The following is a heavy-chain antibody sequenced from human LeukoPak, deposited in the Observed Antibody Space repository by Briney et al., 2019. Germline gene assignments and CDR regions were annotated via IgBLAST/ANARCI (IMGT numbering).Heavy chain of an antibody. D-gene: IGHD3-10*01. CDR1: GFTSTSYR. CDR2: ITSSSNYI. CDR3: ARDLLIMG. Sequence: GGSLRLSCAASGFTSTSYRMSWVRQAPGKGPEWVSSITSSSNYIYYTDSVKGRFTISRDNAKNSVYLQMNSLRAEDTAVYYCARDLLIMGGGQGTMVTVSS. J-gene: IGHJ3*01. V-gene: IGHV3-21*01.